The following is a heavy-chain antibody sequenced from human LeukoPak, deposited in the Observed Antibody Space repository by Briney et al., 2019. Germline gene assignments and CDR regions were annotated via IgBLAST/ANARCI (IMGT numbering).Heavy chain of an antibody. D-gene: IGHD2-2*01. Sequence: PGGSLRLSCAASGFTFSSYAMSWVRQAPGKGLEWVSSISSSSSYIYYADSVKGRFTISRDNAKNSLYLQMNSLRAEDTAVYYCARVGYCSSTSCRGIAAARGLDYWGQGTLVTVSS. CDR3: ARVGYCSSTSCRGIAAARGLDY. V-gene: IGHV3-21*01. CDR1: GFTFSSYA. J-gene: IGHJ4*02. CDR2: ISSSSSYI.